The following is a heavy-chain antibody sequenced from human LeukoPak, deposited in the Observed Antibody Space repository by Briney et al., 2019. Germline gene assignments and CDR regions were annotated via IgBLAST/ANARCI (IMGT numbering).Heavy chain of an antibody. CDR3: ARVKEQQSGRFDAFDI. D-gene: IGHD6-13*01. V-gene: IGHV3-9*01. CDR2: ISWNSGSI. CDR1: GFTFDDYA. J-gene: IGHJ3*02. Sequence: GGSLRLSCAASGFTFDDYAMHWVRQAPGKGLEWVSGISWNSGSIGYADSVKGRFTISRDNAKNSLYLQMNSLRAEDTAVYYCARVKEQQSGRFDAFDIWGQGTMVTVSS.